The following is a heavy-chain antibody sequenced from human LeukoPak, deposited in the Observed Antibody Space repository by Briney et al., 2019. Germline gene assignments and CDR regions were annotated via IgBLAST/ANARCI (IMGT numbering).Heavy chain of an antibody. J-gene: IGHJ6*02. Sequence: GGSLRLSCAASKFTFSDFSLHWVRQTPGKGLEWVAVISADGGNKYYADSLKGRFTISRDNSKSTLYLQMNSLTVEDTAVYYCGRIAQNYYDGGKYYRGFYYYGMDVWGQGTTVTVSS. D-gene: IGHD3-22*01. CDR1: KFTFSDFS. V-gene: IGHV3-30-3*01. CDR3: GRIAQNYYDGGKYYRGFYYYGMDV. CDR2: ISADGGNK.